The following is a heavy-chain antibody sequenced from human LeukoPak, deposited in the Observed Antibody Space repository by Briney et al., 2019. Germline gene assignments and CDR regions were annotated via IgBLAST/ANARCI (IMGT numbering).Heavy chain of an antibody. V-gene: IGHV1-69*04. Sequence: ASVKVSCKASGGTFSSYAISWVRQAPGQGLEWMGRIIPIFGIANYAQKFQGRVTITADKSTSTAYMELSSLRSEDTAVYYCASDTLKDILTGYCPYYYYGMDVWGQGTTVTVSS. CDR3: ASDTLKDILTGYCPYYYYGMDV. CDR2: IIPIFGIA. CDR1: GGTFSSYA. D-gene: IGHD3-9*01. J-gene: IGHJ6*02.